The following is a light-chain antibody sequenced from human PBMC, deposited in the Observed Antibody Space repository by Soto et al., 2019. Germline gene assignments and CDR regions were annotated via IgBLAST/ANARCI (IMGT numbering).Light chain of an antibody. CDR3: QQYGRSPA. V-gene: IGKV3-20*01. J-gene: IGKJ4*01. Sequence: EIVLTQSPGTLSLYPGERATLSCRASQSVSSSYLAWYQQKPGQAPRLLIYGASSRATGIPDRFSGSGSGTDFTLTISRLETEDFAVYYCQQYGRSPAFGGGTKVEIK. CDR1: QSVSSSY. CDR2: GAS.